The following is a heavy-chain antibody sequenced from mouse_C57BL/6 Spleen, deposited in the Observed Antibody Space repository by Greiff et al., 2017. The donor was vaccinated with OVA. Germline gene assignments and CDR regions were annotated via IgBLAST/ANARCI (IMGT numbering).Heavy chain of an antibody. CDR2: IDPSASYT. J-gene: IGHJ3*01. Sequence: VQLQQPGAELVKPGASVKLSCKASGYTFTRYWMQWVKHRPGQGLEWIGEIDPSASYTNYNQKFKGKATLTVDTSSSAADMQLSSLTSEDSAGYYCARRNITTVPEVAYWGQGTLVTVSA. CDR1: GYTFTRYW. D-gene: IGHD1-1*01. CDR3: ARRNITTVPEVAY. V-gene: IGHV1-50*01.